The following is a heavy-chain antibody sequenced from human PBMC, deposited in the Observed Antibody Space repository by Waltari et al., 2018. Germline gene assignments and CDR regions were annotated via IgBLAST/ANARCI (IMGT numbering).Heavy chain of an antibody. J-gene: IGHJ5*02. CDR2: CEPEDGET. D-gene: IGHD3-10*01. V-gene: IGHV1-24*01. CDR1: GYTLTELS. CDR3: ATGGGDSSGGFEP. Sequence: QVQLVQSGAEVKKPGASVKVSCKVSGYTLTELSMHWVRQAPGKGLEWMGGCEPEDGETSYAQKSQGRVTMTEDTATDTAYMELSSLRSEDTAVYYCATGGGDSSGGFEPWGQGTLSPSPQ.